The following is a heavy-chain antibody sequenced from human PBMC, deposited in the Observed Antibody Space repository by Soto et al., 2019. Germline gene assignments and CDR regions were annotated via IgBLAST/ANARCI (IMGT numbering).Heavy chain of an antibody. J-gene: IGHJ6*02. CDR2: IYTSGST. V-gene: IGHV4-4*07. Sequence: SETLSLTCTVSGGSISSYYWSWIRQPAGKGLEWIGRIYTSGSTNYNPSLKSRVTMSVDTSKNQFSLKLSSVTAADTAVYYCARGYDFWSGEDYYYGMDVWGQGATVTVSS. CDR1: GGSISSYY. D-gene: IGHD3-3*01. CDR3: ARGYDFWSGEDYYYGMDV.